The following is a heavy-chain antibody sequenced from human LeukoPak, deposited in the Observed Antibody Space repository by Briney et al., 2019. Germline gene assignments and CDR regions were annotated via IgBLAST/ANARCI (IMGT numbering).Heavy chain of an antibody. V-gene: IGHV3-23*01. CDR1: GFTFSSYA. CDR2: ISGSGNRT. CDR3: AKNLYCGGGSCYPSALGMDV. Sequence: GGSLRLSCAASGFTFSSYAMSWVRQAPGKGLEWVSSISGSGNRTYYADSVKGRFTISRDNSKNTLFLQMNSLRAEDTAVYYCAKNLYCGGGSCYPSALGMDVWGQGTTVTASS. D-gene: IGHD2-15*01. J-gene: IGHJ6*02.